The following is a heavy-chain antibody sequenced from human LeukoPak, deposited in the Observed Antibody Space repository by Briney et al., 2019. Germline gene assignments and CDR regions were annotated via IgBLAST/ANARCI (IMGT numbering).Heavy chain of an antibody. J-gene: IGHJ4*02. CDR1: GFTFGSYA. V-gene: IGHV3-23*01. CDR3: ARDFGAHQFDY. D-gene: IGHD3-10*01. CDR2: IGSST. Sequence: PGGSLRLSCAASGFTFGSYAMSWVRQAPGKGLEWVSAIGSSTYYAGSVKGRFTISRDISKNTLYLQMNTLRVEDTAVYYCARDFGAHQFDYWGQGTLVTVSA.